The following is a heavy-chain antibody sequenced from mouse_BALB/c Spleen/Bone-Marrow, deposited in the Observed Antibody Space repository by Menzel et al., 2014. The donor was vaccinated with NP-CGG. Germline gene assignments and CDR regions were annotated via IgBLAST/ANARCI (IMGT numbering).Heavy chain of an antibody. CDR2: ISSGGGST. Sequence: EVQRVESGGGLVKPGGSLKLSCAASGLAFSNYDMSWVRQTPEKRLEWVAYISSGGGSTYSPDTVKGRFTISRDNAKNTLYLQMSSLKSEDTAMYYCARHDSYFYYAMDYWGQGTSVTVSS. V-gene: IGHV5-12-1*01. CDR1: GLAFSNYD. J-gene: IGHJ4*01. D-gene: IGHD1-1*01. CDR3: ARHDSYFYYAMDY.